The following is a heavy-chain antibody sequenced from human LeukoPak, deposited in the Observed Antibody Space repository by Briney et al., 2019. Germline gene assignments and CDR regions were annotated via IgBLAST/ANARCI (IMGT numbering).Heavy chain of an antibody. J-gene: IGHJ4*02. D-gene: IGHD5-18*01. V-gene: IGHV3-11*04. Sequence: KPGGSLRLSCAASGFTFSDYYMSWIRQAPGKGLEWVSYISSSGSTIYYADSVKGRFTISRDNAKNSLYLQMNSLRAEDTALYYCARQADTAMLIWSFTDYWGQGTLVTVSS. CDR1: GFTFSDYY. CDR3: ARQADTAMLIWSFTDY. CDR2: ISSSGSTI.